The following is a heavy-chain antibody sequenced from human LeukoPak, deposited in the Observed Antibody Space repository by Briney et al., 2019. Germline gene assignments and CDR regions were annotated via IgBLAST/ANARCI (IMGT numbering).Heavy chain of an antibody. D-gene: IGHD5-12*01. J-gene: IGHJ4*02. V-gene: IGHV3-30*18. CDR1: GFTFSSYG. CDR3: AKDAFRYSGYDDNTVFDY. CDR2: ISYDGSNK. Sequence: GGSLRLSCAASGFTFSSYGMHWVRQAPGNGLEWVAVISYDGSNKYYADSVKGRFTISRDNSKNTLYLQMNSLRAEDTAVYYCAKDAFRYSGYDDNTVFDYWGQGTLVTVSS.